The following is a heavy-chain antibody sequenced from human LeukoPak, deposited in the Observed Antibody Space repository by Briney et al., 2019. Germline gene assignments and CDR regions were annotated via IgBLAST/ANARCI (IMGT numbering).Heavy chain of an antibody. CDR3: ARGGRDGYIGFLDC. Sequence: SETLSLTCTVSGGSISSYYWSWIRQPPGKALEWIGNIDYSGSTNYNPSLKSRVTISDDTSKNQLSLKVTSVTAADTAVYYCARGGRDGYIGFLDCWGQGTLVTVSS. V-gene: IGHV4-59*01. D-gene: IGHD5-24*01. CDR2: IDYSGST. CDR1: GGSISSYY. J-gene: IGHJ4*02.